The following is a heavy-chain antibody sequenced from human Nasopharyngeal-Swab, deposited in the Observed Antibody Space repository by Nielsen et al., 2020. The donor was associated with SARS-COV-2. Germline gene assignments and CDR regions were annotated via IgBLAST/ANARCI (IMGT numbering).Heavy chain of an antibody. CDR2: ISPTSDYI. D-gene: IGHD4-17*01. V-gene: IGHV3-21*06. J-gene: IGHJ5*01. Sequence: GESLKTSRAASGFTFSSYTMNWVRQAPGKGLEWVSSISPTSDYIYYAESVKGRFTIARDNAKNSLFLQMNSLRAEETAIYYCVRGSYGHYDSWGQGALITVSS. CDR3: VRGSYGHYDS. CDR1: GFTFSSYT.